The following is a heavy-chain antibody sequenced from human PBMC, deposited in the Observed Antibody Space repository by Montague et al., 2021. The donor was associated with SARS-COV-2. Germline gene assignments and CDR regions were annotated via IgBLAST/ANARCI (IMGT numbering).Heavy chain of an antibody. J-gene: IGHJ4*02. CDR3: ARGRQWLVLGQVDY. Sequence: SLRLSCAASGFTFSSHPMHWVRQAPGNGLEWVAVISFDGSSKYYVDSXKGRLTISRDNSKNTLFLQMNSLRVEDTAVYYCARGRQWLVLGQVDYWGQGTLVTVSS. D-gene: IGHD3-22*01. V-gene: IGHV3-30*04. CDR1: GFTFSSHP. CDR2: ISFDGSSK.